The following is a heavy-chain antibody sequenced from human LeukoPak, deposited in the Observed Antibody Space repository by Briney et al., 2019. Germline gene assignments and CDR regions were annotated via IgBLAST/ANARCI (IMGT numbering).Heavy chain of an antibody. CDR3: ARITMVRGANDAFDI. Sequence: SETLSLTCTVSGGSLSSQYWSGIRQPTGKGLEWSGYIYYSGSTNYNPSLKCRVTISVNTSKNQFFLKMSSVTAADTAVFYCARITMVRGANDAFDIWGQGTMVTVSS. V-gene: IGHV4-59*11. J-gene: IGHJ3*02. CDR2: IYYSGST. CDR1: GGSLSSQY. D-gene: IGHD3-10*01.